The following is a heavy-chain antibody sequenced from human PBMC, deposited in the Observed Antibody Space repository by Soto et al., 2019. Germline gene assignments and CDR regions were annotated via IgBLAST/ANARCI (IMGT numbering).Heavy chain of an antibody. Sequence: QVRLQESGPGLVRPSQTLSLTCNVSGAPISSGGFYWSWIRQHPGKGPEWIGYIYNSGTTFYNPSLGSRVTMSLDAAQNHFSLELRSVTVADTAVYYCARAPISTPRGVTQVDPWGQGTQVTVSS. V-gene: IGHV4-31*03. CDR2: IYNSGTT. CDR3: ARAPISTPRGVTQVDP. D-gene: IGHD3-10*01. J-gene: IGHJ5*02. CDR1: GAPISSGGFY.